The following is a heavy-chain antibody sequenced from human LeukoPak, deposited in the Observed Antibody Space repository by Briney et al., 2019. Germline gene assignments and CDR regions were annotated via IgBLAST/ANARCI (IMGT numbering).Heavy chain of an antibody. CDR3: ASQAAVAGTWEYFQH. CDR1: GGSISSYY. CDR2: IYYSGST. D-gene: IGHD6-19*01. J-gene: IGHJ1*01. V-gene: IGHV4-59*01. Sequence: KPSETLSLTCTVSGGSISSYYWSWIRQPPGKGLEWIGYIYYSGSTNYNPSLKSRVTISVDTSKNQFSLKLSSVTAADTAVYYCASQAAVAGTWEYFQHWGQGTLVTVSS.